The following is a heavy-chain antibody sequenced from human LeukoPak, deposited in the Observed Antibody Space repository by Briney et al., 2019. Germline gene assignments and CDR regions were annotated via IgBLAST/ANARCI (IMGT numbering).Heavy chain of an antibody. V-gene: IGHV3-23*01. CDR3: AKTPRGYTYLTDY. J-gene: IGHJ4*02. Sequence: GGYLRFSCAASRFSISSCAMMWLPPGEGKGLEGVSTISGSDSSTFYADSGKGRFTISRDNSKNTLYLQMSSLRAEDTAVYYCAKTPRGYTYLTDYWGQGTLVTVSS. CDR1: RFSISSCA. D-gene: IGHD5-18*01. CDR2: ISGSDSST.